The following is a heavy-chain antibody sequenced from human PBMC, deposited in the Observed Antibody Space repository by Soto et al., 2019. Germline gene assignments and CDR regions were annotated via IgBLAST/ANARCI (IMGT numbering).Heavy chain of an antibody. J-gene: IGHJ4*02. V-gene: IGHV1-46*01. CDR1: GYTFTSYY. Sequence: ASVKVSCKASGYTFTSYYMHWVRQAPGQGLEWMGIINPSGGSTSYAQKFQGRVTMTRDTSTSTVYMELSSLRSEDTAVYYCARDTRTFPNTLTQRSGQFDSWGQGTPVTVSS. CDR3: ARDTRTFPNTLTQRSGQFDS. CDR2: INPSGGST. D-gene: IGHD2-2*02.